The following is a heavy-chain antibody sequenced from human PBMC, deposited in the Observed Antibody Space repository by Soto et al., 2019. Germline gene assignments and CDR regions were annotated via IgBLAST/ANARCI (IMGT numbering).Heavy chain of an antibody. J-gene: IGHJ4*02. Sequence: EVQLLESGGGLVQRGGSLRLSCAASGFPFSSYVMSWVRQAQGKGLEWVSGISGGGRNKFYADSVKGRFTISRYNSKNTRLLQMNSLGAEDTAFYSCAKDSNKYSSSLRGRYFDYWGQGIGVTVSS. V-gene: IGHV3-23*01. CDR2: ISGGGRNK. CDR1: GFPFSSYV. D-gene: IGHD4-4*01. CDR3: AKDSNKYSSSLRGRYFDY.